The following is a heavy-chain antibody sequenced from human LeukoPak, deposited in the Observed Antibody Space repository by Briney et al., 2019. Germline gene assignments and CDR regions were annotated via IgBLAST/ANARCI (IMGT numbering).Heavy chain of an antibody. Sequence: SETLSLSCTVSGGSISGYYWSWIRQPPGKGLEWIGYIYTSGSTNYNPSLKSRVTISVDTSKNQFSLKLSSVTAADTAVYYCARNGGFPGPFDYWGQGTLVTVSS. CDR2: IYTSGST. CDR3: ARNGGFPGPFDY. J-gene: IGHJ4*02. V-gene: IGHV4-4*09. D-gene: IGHD3-16*01. CDR1: GGSISGYY.